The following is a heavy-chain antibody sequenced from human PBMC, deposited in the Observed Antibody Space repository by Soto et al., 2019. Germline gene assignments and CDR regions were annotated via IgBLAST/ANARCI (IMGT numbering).Heavy chain of an antibody. Sequence: GGSLRLSCAASGFTFGSYSMNWVRQAPGKGLEWVSFILSSSGVIYYADSVKGRFTISRDNSKNSLYLQMNSLRAEDTAVYYCVKDGYYYDSSGYPNEPWGQGTLVTVSS. J-gene: IGHJ5*02. V-gene: IGHV3-48*01. CDR3: VKDGYYYDSSGYPNEP. D-gene: IGHD3-22*01. CDR1: GFTFGSYS. CDR2: ILSSSGVI.